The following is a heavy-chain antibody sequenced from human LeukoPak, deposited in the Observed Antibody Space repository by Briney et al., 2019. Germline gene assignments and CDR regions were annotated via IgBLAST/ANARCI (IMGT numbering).Heavy chain of an antibody. CDR3: AREATPQTSTLYYYYNYMDV. J-gene: IGHJ6*03. V-gene: IGHV1-69*01. Sequence: EASVKVSCKASGGTFSAYAISWLRQAPGQGLEWMGGIIPIYGIANYAQKLRGRVTITADESTSTSYMEVNGLRSEDTAVYYCAREATPQTSTLYYYYNYMDVWGNGTPVTVSS. D-gene: IGHD1/OR15-1a*01. CDR1: GGTFSAYA. CDR2: IIPIYGIA.